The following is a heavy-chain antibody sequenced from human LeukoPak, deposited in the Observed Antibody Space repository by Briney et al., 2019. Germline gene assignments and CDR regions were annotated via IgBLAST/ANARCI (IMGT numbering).Heavy chain of an antibody. D-gene: IGHD6-13*01. CDR3: ARRRIAAAGTVGY. V-gene: IGHV4-39*07. CDR2: INHSGST. J-gene: IGHJ4*02. Sequence: SETLSLTCTVSGGSISSSSYYWGWIRQPPGKGLEWIGEINHSGSTNYNPSLKSRVTISVDTSKNQFSLKLSSVTAADTAVYYCARRRIAAAGTVGYWGQGTLVTVSS. CDR1: GGSISSSSYY.